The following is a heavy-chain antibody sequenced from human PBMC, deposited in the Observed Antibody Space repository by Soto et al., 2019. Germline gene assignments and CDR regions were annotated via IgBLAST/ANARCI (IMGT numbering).Heavy chain of an antibody. CDR1: GGSISSYY. D-gene: IGHD3-9*01. CDR3: ARGGDYDILTVSPLNILFDY. J-gene: IGHJ4*02. Sequence: PSETLSLTCTVSGGSISSYYWSWIRQPPGKGLEWIGYIYYSGSTNYNPSLKSRVTISVDTSKNQFSLKLSSVTAADTAVYYCARGGDYDILTVSPLNILFDYWGQGTLVTVSS. CDR2: IYYSGST. V-gene: IGHV4-59*01.